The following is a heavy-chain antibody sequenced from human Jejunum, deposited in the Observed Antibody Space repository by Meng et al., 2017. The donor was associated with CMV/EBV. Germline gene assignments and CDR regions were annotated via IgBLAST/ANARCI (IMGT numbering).Heavy chain of an antibody. Sequence: YTFADYGINWVRQAPGQGLEWMGWISAYNGNTEYAQKFQGRVSMTTDTSTSTAYMELRSLRSDDTAVYYCARDPHDFWSSYFFDPWGQGTLVTVSS. V-gene: IGHV1-18*01. J-gene: IGHJ5*02. CDR2: ISAYNGNT. CDR3: ARDPHDFWSSYFFDP. CDR1: YTFADYG. D-gene: IGHD3-3*01.